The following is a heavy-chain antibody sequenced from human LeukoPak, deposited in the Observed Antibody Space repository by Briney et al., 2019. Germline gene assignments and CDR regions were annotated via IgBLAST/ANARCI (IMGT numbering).Heavy chain of an antibody. D-gene: IGHD3-3*01. CDR3: AKDWATYYDFWSGSY. Sequence: GGSLRLSCVASGFTFSSYGMHWVRQAPGKGLEWVAFIRYDGSNKYYADSVKGRFTISRDNSKNTLYLQMNSLRAEDTAVYYCAKDWATYYDFWSGSYWGQGTLVTVSS. J-gene: IGHJ4*02. V-gene: IGHV3-30*02. CDR1: GFTFSSYG. CDR2: IRYDGSNK.